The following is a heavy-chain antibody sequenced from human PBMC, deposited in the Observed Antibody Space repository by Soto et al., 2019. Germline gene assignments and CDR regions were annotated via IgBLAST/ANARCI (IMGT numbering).Heavy chain of an antibody. D-gene: IGHD5-18*01. Sequence: SETLSLTCAVSGGSFSGYYWSWIRQPPGKGLEWIGEINHSGSTNYNPPLKSRVTISVDTSKNQFSLKLSSVTAADTAVYYCASRPRRGYSYGYRDYWGQGTLVTVSS. CDR1: GGSFSGYY. CDR2: INHSGST. CDR3: ASRPRRGYSYGYRDY. V-gene: IGHV4-34*01. J-gene: IGHJ4*02.